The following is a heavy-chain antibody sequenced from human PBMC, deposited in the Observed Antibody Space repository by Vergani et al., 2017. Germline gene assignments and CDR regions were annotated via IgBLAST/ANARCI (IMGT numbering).Heavy chain of an antibody. CDR3: VKDRAASGNYWYFDL. D-gene: IGHD6-13*01. V-gene: IGHV3-9*01. CDR2: INWNSDSI. Sequence: EVQLVESGGGLVQPGRSLRLSCAASGFTFDDYAMHWVRQAPGKGLEWVSDINWNSDSIAYADSVKGRFTISRDNAKNSLYLQMNSLRAEDTALYYCVKDRAASGNYWYFDLWGRGTLVTVSS. J-gene: IGHJ2*01. CDR1: GFTFDDYA.